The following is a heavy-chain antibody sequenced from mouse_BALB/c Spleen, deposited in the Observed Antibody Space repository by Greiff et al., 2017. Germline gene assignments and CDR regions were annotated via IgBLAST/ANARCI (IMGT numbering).Heavy chain of an antibody. CDR2: ISSGSSTI. D-gene: IGHD2-3*01. J-gene: IGHJ2*01. CDR3: ARVDGYYDY. CDR1: GFTFSSFG. V-gene: IGHV5-17*02. Sequence: EVKLVESGGGLVQPGGSRKLSCAASGFTFSSFGMHWVRQAPEKGLEWVAYISSGSSTIYYADTVKGRFTISRDNPKNTLFLQMTCLRSEDTAMYYCARVDGYYDYWGQGTTLTVSS.